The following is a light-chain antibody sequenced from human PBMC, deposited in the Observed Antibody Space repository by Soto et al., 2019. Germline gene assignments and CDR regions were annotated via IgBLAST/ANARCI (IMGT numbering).Light chain of an antibody. CDR2: AAS. V-gene: IGKV1-8*01. Sequence: IRMTQSPSSFSASTGDRVTITCRASQGISSYLAWYQQKPGKAPKLLIYAASTLQSGVPSRFSGSGSGTDFTLTISCLQSEDFATYYCQQYYSYPVTFGQGTKVEIK. CDR3: QQYYSYPVT. CDR1: QGISSY. J-gene: IGKJ1*01.